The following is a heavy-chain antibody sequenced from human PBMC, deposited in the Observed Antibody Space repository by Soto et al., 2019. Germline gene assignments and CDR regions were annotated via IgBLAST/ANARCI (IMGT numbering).Heavy chain of an antibody. D-gene: IGHD2-15*01. CDR3: ARAGDTVVTPEWYFVL. CDR2: IYYSGST. J-gene: IGHJ2*01. CDR1: GGSISSGGYY. V-gene: IGHV4-31*03. Sequence: QVQLQESGPGLVKPSQTLSLTCTVSGGSISSGGYYWSWIRQHPGKGLEWIGYIYYSGSTYYNPSLKQRVTISVDETKNPFTLKLPTMTASGTAVYYCARAGDTVVTPEWYFVLWGRGAQDTVSS.